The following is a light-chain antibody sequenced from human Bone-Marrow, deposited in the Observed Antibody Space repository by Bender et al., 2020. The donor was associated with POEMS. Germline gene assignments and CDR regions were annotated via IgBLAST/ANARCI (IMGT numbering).Light chain of an antibody. Sequence: QSVLTQPPSASGTPGQRVTISCSGGSSNIGAHAVNWYQHLPGTAPKLLIYSSHRRPSEVPDRFSGSRSGTSASLAVSVLQSEDEASYYCAFWDDSLHGWVFGGGTILPFL. CDR2: SSH. J-gene: IGLJ3*02. V-gene: IGLV1-44*01. CDR3: AFWDDSLHGWV. CDR1: SSNIGAHA.